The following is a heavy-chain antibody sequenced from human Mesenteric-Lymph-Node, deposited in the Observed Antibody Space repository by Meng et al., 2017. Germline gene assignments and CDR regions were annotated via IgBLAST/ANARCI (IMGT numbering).Heavy chain of an antibody. CDR3: ARARSRYGSGSYYRVDWFDP. CDR1: GFTFSSYW. D-gene: IGHD3-10*01. Sequence: GESLKISCAASGFTFSSYWMHWVRQAPGKGLVWVSRINSDGSSTSYADSVKGRFTISRDNAKNSLYLQMNSLRAEDTAVYYCARARSRYGSGSYYRVDWFDPWGQGTLVTVSS. V-gene: IGHV3-74*01. CDR2: INSDGSST. J-gene: IGHJ5*02.